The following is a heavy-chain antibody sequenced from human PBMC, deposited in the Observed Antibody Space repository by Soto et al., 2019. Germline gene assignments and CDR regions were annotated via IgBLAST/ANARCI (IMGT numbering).Heavy chain of an antibody. CDR3: ATEKGIGHSRSPYYYYYGMDG. V-gene: IGHV1-69*01. D-gene: IGHD6-6*01. CDR1: GGTFSSYA. Sequence: QVQLVQSGAEVKKPGSSVKVSCKASGGTFSSYAISWVRQAPGQGLEWMGGIIPIFGTANYAQKFQGRVTITADQSTSTAHMELSSLRSEDTAVYYCATEKGIGHSRSPYYYYYGMDGWGQGTTVNGSS. J-gene: IGHJ6*02. CDR2: IIPIFGTA.